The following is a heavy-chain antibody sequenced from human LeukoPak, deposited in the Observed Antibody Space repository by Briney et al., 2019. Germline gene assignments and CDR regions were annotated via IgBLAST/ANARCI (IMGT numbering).Heavy chain of an antibody. J-gene: IGHJ5*02. CDR1: GGTFLSHT. CDR2: ITPVIETA. V-gene: IGHV1-69*08. D-gene: IGHD3-10*01. Sequence: SVKVSCKTSGGTFLSHTFSWVRQAPGHGLEWIGKITPVIETANYAQTFQGRVSIYTGKATTTVYMDLSGLRPDDTAEYYCARVNLRGSNYNWFDPWGQGTRVIVSS. CDR3: ARVNLRGSNYNWFDP.